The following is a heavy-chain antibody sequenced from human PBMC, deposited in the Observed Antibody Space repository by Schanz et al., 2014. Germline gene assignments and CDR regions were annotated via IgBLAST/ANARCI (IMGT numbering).Heavy chain of an antibody. V-gene: IGHV4-30-4*07. D-gene: IGHD7-27*01. J-gene: IGHJ3*02. CDR3: ARENLNWEAFDI. CDR1: GGSISSGGYT. CDR2: IYYSGST. Sequence: QVQLQESGPGLVKPSQTLSLTCAVSGGSISSGGYTWSWIRQPPGKGLEWIGYIYYSGSTYYNPSLKSRVTISVDTSKNQFSLMLGSVTAADTAVYYCARENLNWEAFDIWGQGTVVTVSS.